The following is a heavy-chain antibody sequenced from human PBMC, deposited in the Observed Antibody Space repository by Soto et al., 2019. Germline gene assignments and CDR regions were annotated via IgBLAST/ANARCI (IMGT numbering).Heavy chain of an antibody. CDR1: GYTFTGCY. J-gene: IGHJ6*02. D-gene: IGHD6-13*01. CDR3: AREKCVSSWNYHYYGMDF. CDR2: INPNSGGT. V-gene: IGHV1-2*04. Sequence: ASVKGSCKASGYTFTGCYMHWVRQAPGQGLEWMGWINPNSGGTNYAQKFQGWVTMTRDTSISTAYMELSRLRSDDTAVYYCAREKCVSSWNYHYYGMDFWSQGSTVTVS.